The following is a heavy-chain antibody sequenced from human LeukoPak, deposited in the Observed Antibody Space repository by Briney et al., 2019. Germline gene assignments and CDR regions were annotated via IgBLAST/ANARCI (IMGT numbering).Heavy chain of an antibody. J-gene: IGHJ6*03. CDR3: ARMTVYSSSWLAYYMDV. CDR2: IKQDGSDK. V-gene: IGHV3-7*01. CDR1: GFTVSSYW. D-gene: IGHD6-13*01. Sequence: PGGSLRLSCAASGFTVSSYWMSWVRQVPGKGLEWVANIKQDGSDKYYVDSVKGRFTISRDNAKNSLYLQMNSLRAEDTAVYYCARMTVYSSSWLAYYMDVWGKGTTVTVSS.